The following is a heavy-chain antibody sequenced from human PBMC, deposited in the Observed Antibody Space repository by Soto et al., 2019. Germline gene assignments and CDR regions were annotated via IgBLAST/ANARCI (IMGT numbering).Heavy chain of an antibody. CDR2: IIPIFGTA. CDR3: ARTCSSTSCYTYDAFDI. Sequence: SVKVSCKASGGTFSSYAISWVRQAPGQGLEWMGGIIPIFGTANYAQKCQGRVTITADEPTSTAYMELSSLRSEDTAVYYCARTCSSTSCYTYDAFDICGQATMVNVS. V-gene: IGHV1-69*13. CDR1: GGTFSSYA. D-gene: IGHD2-2*02. J-gene: IGHJ3*02.